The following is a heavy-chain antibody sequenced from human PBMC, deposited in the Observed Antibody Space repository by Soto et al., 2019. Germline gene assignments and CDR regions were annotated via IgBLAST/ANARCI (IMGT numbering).Heavy chain of an antibody. CDR3: ARDQDSSGYYFDY. Sequence: KQSQTLSLTCTVSGGSISSGGYYWSWIRQHPGKGLEWIGYIYYSGSTYYNPSLKSRVTISVDTSKNQFSLKLSSVTAADTAVYYCARDQDSSGYYFDYWGQGTLVTVSS. D-gene: IGHD3-22*01. CDR2: IYYSGST. J-gene: IGHJ4*02. V-gene: IGHV4-31*02. CDR1: GGSISSGGYY.